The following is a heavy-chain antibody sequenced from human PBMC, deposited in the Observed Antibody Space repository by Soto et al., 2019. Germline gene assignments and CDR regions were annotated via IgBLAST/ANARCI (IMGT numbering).Heavy chain of an antibody. CDR2: IDPGDSES. CDR3: ARQGTDKILGWDV. D-gene: IGHD3-16*01. J-gene: IGHJ6*02. Sequence: EVKLVQSGAEVKKPGEPLRISCQASGYSFGSYWIRWVHQMPGKGLEWMGMIDPGDSESIYSPSSQGHVTFSVDASISTAYLHWRSLKASDTATYYCARQGTDKILGWDVWGQGTTVIVSS. V-gene: IGHV5-10-1*03. CDR1: GYSFGSYW.